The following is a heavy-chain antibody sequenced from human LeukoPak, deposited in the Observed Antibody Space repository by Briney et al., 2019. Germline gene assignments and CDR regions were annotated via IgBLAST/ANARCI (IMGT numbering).Heavy chain of an antibody. D-gene: IGHD2-15*01. CDR2: INHSGST. CDR3: ARLWVDCSGGSCSPYYFDY. CDR1: GGSFSGYY. V-gene: IGHV4-34*01. Sequence: SETLSLTCAVYGGSFSGYYWSWIRQPPGKGLEWIGEINHSGSTNYNPSLKSRVTISVDTSKNQFSLKLSSVTAADTAVYYCARLWVDCSGGSCSPYYFDYWGQGTLVTVSS. J-gene: IGHJ4*02.